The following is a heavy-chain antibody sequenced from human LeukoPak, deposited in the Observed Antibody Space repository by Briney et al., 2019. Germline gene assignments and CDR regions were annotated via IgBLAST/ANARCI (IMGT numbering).Heavy chain of an antibody. CDR1: GFTFRNYW. Sequence: PGGSLRLSCAASGFTFRNYWMGWVRQAPGKGLEWVSGISWNSGSIGYADSVKGRFTISRDNAKNSLYLQMNSLRAEDTALYYCAKGYYGSGTHYFDYWGQGTLVTVSS. CDR2: ISWNSGSI. J-gene: IGHJ4*02. CDR3: AKGYYGSGTHYFDY. D-gene: IGHD3-10*01. V-gene: IGHV3-9*01.